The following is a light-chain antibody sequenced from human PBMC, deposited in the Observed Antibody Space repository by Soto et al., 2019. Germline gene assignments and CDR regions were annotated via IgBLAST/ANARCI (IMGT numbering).Light chain of an antibody. CDR2: GAS. V-gene: IGKV3-15*01. CDR3: QQYNNWPPYT. J-gene: IGKJ2*01. Sequence: EIVMTQSPATLSVSPGERATLSCRASQSVSRNLAWFQQKPDQAPRLLIYGASTRATGIPARFSGSGSGTEFTLTISSLQSEDFAVYYCQQYNNWPPYTFGQGTKLEIK. CDR1: QSVSRN.